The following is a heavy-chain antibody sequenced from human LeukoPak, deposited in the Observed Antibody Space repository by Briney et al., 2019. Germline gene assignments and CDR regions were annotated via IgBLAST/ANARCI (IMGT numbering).Heavy chain of an antibody. CDR1: GGSISSSSYY. CDR3: ARGGVPSAIPYDY. CDR2: IYHSGST. V-gene: IGHV4-39*07. D-gene: IGHD2-2*01. J-gene: IGHJ4*02. Sequence: SETLSLTCTVSGGSISSSSYYWGWIRQPPGKGLEWIGSIYHSGSTYYNPSLKSRVTISVDRSKNQFSLRLSSVTAADTAVYYCARGGVPSAIPYDYWGRGTLVTVSS.